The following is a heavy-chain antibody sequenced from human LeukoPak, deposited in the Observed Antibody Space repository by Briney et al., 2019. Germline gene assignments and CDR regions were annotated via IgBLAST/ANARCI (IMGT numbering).Heavy chain of an antibody. CDR1: GYTFTGYY. V-gene: IGHV1-2*02. CDR2: INPNSGGT. D-gene: IGHD2-2*01. CDR3: ARSIPAAMLIDY. J-gene: IGHJ4*02. Sequence: ASVKVSCKASGYTFTGYYMHWVRQAPGQGLELMGWINPNSGGTNYAQKFQGRVTMTRDTSISTAYMELSRLRSDDTAVYYCARSIPAAMLIDYWGQGTLVTVSS.